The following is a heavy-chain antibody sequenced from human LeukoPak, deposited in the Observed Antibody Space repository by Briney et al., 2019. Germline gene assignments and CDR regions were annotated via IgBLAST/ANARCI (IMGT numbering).Heavy chain of an antibody. CDR1: GFTFSSYE. CDR3: ARDRYSSSPYYYYYYMDV. Sequence: GGSLRLSCAASGFTFSSYEMNWVRQAPGKGLEWGSYISSSGSTIYYADSVKGRFTISRDNAKNSLYLQMNSLRAEDTAVYYCARDRYSSSPYYYYYYMDVWGKGTTVTVSS. CDR2: ISSSGSTI. D-gene: IGHD6-6*01. J-gene: IGHJ6*03. V-gene: IGHV3-48*03.